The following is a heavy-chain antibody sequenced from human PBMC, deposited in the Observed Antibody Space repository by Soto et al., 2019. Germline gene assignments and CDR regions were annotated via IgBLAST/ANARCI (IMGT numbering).Heavy chain of an antibody. CDR2: INPNGGST. CDR1: GYTFSSYY. V-gene: IGHV1-46*01. Sequence: QVQLVQSGAEVKKPGASVKVSCKASGYTFSSYYIHWVRQAPGQGLEWMGIINPNGGSTSYAQKFLGIVTMSRDTYTSIVYMELSILRSEDTAVYYCARDLASETVTTYWGQGTMVTGSS. CDR3: ARDLASETVTTY. J-gene: IGHJ4*02. D-gene: IGHD1-7*01.